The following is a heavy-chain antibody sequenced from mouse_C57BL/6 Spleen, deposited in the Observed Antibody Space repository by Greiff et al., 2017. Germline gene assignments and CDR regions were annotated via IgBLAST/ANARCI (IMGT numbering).Heavy chain of an antibody. J-gene: IGHJ3*01. V-gene: IGHV5-12*01. CDR2: ISNGGGST. D-gene: IGHD3-2*02. CDR1: GFTFSDYY. CDR3: ARHSSGMFAY. Sequence: EVQGVESGGGLVQPGGSLKLSCAASGFTFSDYYMYWVRQTPEKRLEWVAYISNGGGSTYYPDTVKGRFTISRDNAKNTLYLQMSRLKSEDTAMYYCARHSSGMFAYWGQGTLVTVSA.